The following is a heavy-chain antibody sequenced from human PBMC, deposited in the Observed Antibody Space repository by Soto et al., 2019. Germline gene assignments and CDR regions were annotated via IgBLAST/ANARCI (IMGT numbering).Heavy chain of an antibody. CDR3: ARDVDTAMVGENWFDP. CDR2: IYYSGST. Sequence: SETLSLTCTVSGGSISSYYWNWIRQPPGKGLEWIGYIYYSGSTNYNPSLKSRVTISVDTSKNQFSLKLSSVTAADTAVYYCARDVDTAMVGENWFDPWGQGTLVTVSS. V-gene: IGHV4-59*01. J-gene: IGHJ5*02. CDR1: GGSISSYY. D-gene: IGHD5-18*01.